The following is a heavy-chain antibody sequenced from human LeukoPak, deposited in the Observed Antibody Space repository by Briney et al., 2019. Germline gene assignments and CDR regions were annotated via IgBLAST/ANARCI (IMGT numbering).Heavy chain of an antibody. CDR3: AKDQADGYTNYGDY. Sequence: PGGSLRLSCAASGFTFSNYAMTWVRQAPGKGLEGVSTIRGGGTSTYYADSVKGRFTISRDNSKNMLYLQMNSLRDEDTAVYYCAKDQADGYTNYGDYWGQGTLVTVSS. CDR1: GFTFSNYA. D-gene: IGHD5-24*01. J-gene: IGHJ4*02. V-gene: IGHV3-23*01. CDR2: IRGGGTST.